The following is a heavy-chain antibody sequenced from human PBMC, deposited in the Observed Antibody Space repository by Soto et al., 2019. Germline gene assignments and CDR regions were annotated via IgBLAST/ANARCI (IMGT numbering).Heavy chain of an antibody. V-gene: IGHV4-59*02. J-gene: IGHJ4*02. CDR3: ARAPGYCTNGVCPIFDF. CDR2: MYHGGRT. CDR1: GDSVTNYF. D-gene: IGHD2-8*01. Sequence: PXETLSLTCTGSGDSVTNYFWSWMRQPPGKGLEWIGHMYHGGRTNYSPSLKSRVTMSLDSSKNQFSLNLSSVTAADTAVYFCARAPGYCTNGVCPIFDFWGQGVLVTVSS.